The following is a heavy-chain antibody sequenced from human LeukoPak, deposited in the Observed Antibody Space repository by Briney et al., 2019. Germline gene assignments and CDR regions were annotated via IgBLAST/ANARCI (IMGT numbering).Heavy chain of an antibody. Sequence: GGSLRLSCAASGFTFSSYAMHWVRQAPGKGLEWVAVISYDGSNKYYADSVKGRFTISRDNSKNTLYLQMNSLRAEDTAVYYCARDSRREMATINYYFDYWGQGTLVTVSS. V-gene: IGHV3-30*04. CDR3: ARDSRREMATINYYFDY. CDR2: ISYDGSNK. CDR1: GFTFSSYA. D-gene: IGHD5-24*01. J-gene: IGHJ4*02.